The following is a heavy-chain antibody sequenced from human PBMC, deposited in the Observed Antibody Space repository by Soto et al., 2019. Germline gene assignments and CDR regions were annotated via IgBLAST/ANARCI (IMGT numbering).Heavy chain of an antibody. V-gene: IGHV4-4*07. CDR3: GRERITIFRAVIILDF. CDR2: IYTSGST. J-gene: IGHJ4*02. Sequence: KASETLSLTCTVSGGSISSYYWSWIRQPAGKGLEWIGRIYTSGSTNYSPSLKSRVTMSVDTSKNQFSLKLSSVTAADTAVYYWGRERITIFRAVIILDFLGQGTLVTVSS. D-gene: IGHD3-3*01. CDR1: GGSISSYY.